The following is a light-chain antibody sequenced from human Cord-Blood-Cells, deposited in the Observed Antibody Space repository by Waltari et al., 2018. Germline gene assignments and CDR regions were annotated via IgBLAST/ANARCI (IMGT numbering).Light chain of an antibody. CDR1: SSDVGSYNL. Sequence: QSALTQPASVSGSPGQSITIYCPGTSSDVGSYNLVPCYQQHPGKAPKLMIYEVSKRPSGFSTRFSGSKAGNTASLTISGLQAEDEADYYCCSYAGSSTYVFGTGTKVTVL. CDR3: CSYAGSSTYV. V-gene: IGLV2-23*02. J-gene: IGLJ1*01. CDR2: EVS.